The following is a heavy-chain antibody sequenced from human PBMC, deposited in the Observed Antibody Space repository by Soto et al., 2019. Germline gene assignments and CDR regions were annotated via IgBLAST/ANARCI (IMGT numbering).Heavy chain of an antibody. D-gene: IGHD2-2*01. CDR2: INAGSGNT. Sequence: ASVKVSCKASGYTFTTYPIHWVRQAPGQRLEWMGWINAGSGNTKYSQKFQGRVTITRDTSASTAYMELSSLRSEDTAVYYCARTTICSSTCCTTDWFDPWGQGTRVTVST. CDR3: ARTTICSSTCCTTDWFDP. CDR1: GYTFTTYP. V-gene: IGHV1-3*01. J-gene: IGHJ5*02.